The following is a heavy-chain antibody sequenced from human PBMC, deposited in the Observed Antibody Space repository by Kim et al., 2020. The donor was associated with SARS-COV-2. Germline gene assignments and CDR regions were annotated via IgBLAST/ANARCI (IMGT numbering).Heavy chain of an antibody. V-gene: IGHV3-23*01. D-gene: IGHD6-25*01. CDR2: IGVGGST. CDR3: AKERVGSGWGSYHEY. CDR1: GFTFSNSG. J-gene: IGHJ1*01. Sequence: GGSLRLSCTASGFTFSNSGMAWVRQAPGKGKEWVSAIGVGGSTFYPDSVRGRFIISRDNSENTLYLQMNSLRAEDTAIYYCAKERVGSGWGSYHEY.